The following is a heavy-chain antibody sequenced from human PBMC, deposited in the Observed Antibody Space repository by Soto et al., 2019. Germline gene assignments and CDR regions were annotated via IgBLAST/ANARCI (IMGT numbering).Heavy chain of an antibody. CDR2: ISYDGSNK. V-gene: IGHV3-30-3*01. J-gene: IGHJ4*02. CDR1: GFTFSSYA. CDR3: ARDGPYSSSWLFDY. Sequence: QVQLVESGGGVVQPGRSLRLSCAASGFTFSSYAMHCVRQAPGKGLEWVAVISYDGSNKYYADSVKGRFTISRDNSKNTLYLQMNSLRAEDTAVYYCARDGPYSSSWLFDYWGQGTLVTVSS. D-gene: IGHD6-13*01.